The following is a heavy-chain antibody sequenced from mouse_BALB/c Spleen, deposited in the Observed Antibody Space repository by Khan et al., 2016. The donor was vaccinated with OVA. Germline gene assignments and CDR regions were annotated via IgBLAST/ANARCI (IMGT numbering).Heavy chain of an antibody. V-gene: IGHV14-3*02. D-gene: IGHD1-1*01. Sequence: VQLKESGAELVKPGASVKLSCTASGFNIKDTYMHWVKQRPEQGLEWIGRVDPASDNTKYDPQFQAKATITADPSSNIVYLQLSSLTSEDTAVYCCARSTSLWPMDYWGQGTSVTVSS. CDR2: VDPASDNT. CDR1: GFNIKDTY. J-gene: IGHJ4*01. CDR3: ARSTSLWPMDY.